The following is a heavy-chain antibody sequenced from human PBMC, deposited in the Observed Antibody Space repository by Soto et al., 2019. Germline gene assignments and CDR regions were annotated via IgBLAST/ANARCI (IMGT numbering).Heavy chain of an antibody. J-gene: IGHJ4*02. D-gene: IGHD3-3*01. V-gene: IGHV3-73*01. CDR3: TRHDFG. Sequence: GGSLRLSCAASGFIFRDFAMHWVRQASGKGLEWVGRIRSKTNNYATAYAESVKGRFTISRDDSKNTAYLQMNSLKTEDTAVYYCTRHDFGWGQGTLVTVSS. CDR2: IRSKTNNYAT. CDR1: GFIFRDFA.